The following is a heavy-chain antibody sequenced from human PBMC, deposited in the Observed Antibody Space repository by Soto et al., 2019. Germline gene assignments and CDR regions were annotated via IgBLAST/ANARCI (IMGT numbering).Heavy chain of an antibody. J-gene: IGHJ4*02. D-gene: IGHD4-17*01. CDR2: ISSSGSFI. CDR1: GFTSGFTFSDYN. V-gene: IGHV3-21*03. Sequence: GGSLRLSCAASGFTSGFTFSDYNMNWVRQAPGKGLEWVSSISSSGSFIYYAAPVKGRFTISRDDSKNTLYLQMNSLKTEDTAVYYCTTSPATGYFDYWGQGTLVTVSS. CDR3: TTSPATGYFDY.